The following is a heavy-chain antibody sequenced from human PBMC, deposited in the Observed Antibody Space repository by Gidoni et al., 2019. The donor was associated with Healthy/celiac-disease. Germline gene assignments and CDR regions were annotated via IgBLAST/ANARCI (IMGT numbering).Heavy chain of an antibody. D-gene: IGHD5-12*01. CDR2: IDYSGST. CDR1: GGSISSGDYY. J-gene: IGHJ4*02. CDR3: ARDQGGTTSTITYSGYDSYFDY. Sequence: QVQLQESGPGLVKPSQTLSLTCTVSGGSISSGDYYWSWIRPPPGKGLEWIGYIDYSGSTYYNPSLKSRVTISVDTSKNQFSLKLSSVTAADTVVYYCARDQGGTTSTITYSGYDSYFDYWGQGTLVTVSS. V-gene: IGHV4-30-4*01.